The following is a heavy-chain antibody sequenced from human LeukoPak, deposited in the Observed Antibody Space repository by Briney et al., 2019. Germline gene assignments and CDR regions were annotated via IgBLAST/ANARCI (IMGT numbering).Heavy chain of an antibody. CDR1: GFTFDDYA. CDR3: AKDEYYYDSSGYSRFGTFDY. Sequence: PGGSLRLSCAASGFTFDDYAMHWVRQAPVKGLEWVSGISWNSGSIGYADSVKGRFTISRDNAKNSLYLQMNSLRAEDTALYYCAKDEYYYDSSGYSRFGTFDYWGQGTLVTVSS. D-gene: IGHD3-22*01. CDR2: ISWNSGSI. V-gene: IGHV3-9*01. J-gene: IGHJ4*02.